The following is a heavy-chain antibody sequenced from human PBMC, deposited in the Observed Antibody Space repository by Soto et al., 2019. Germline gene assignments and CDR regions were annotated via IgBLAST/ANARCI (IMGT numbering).Heavy chain of an antibody. D-gene: IGHD1-26*01. J-gene: IGHJ6*02. Sequence: SVKVSCKASGVTFSSYAISWVRQAPGQGLEWMGGIIPIFGTANYAQKFQGRVTITADKSTSTAYMELSSLRSEDTAVYYCARGDGLGATTAYYYYGMDVWGQGTTVTVSS. CDR2: IIPIFGTA. CDR1: GVTFSSYA. V-gene: IGHV1-69*06. CDR3: ARGDGLGATTAYYYYGMDV.